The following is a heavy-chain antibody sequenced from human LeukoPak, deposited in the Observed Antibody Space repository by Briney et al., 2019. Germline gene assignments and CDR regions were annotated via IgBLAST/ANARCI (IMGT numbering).Heavy chain of an antibody. CDR2: ISPTSDIV. CDR3: ARVRGGWYDDY. J-gene: IGHJ4*02. V-gene: IGHV3-48*02. Sequence: PGGSLRLSCAASGFSFSTYTMNWVRQAPGKGLEWVSFISPTSDIVFCADSVKGRFTISRDNAKNSLYLQMNSLIDEDTAVYYCARVRGGWYDDYWGQGTLVTVSS. D-gene: IGHD6-19*01. CDR1: GFSFSTYT.